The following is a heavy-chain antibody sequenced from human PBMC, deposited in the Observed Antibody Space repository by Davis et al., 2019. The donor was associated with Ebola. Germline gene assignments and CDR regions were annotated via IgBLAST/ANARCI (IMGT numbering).Heavy chain of an antibody. D-gene: IGHD3-10*01. CDR2: IIPILGIA. Sequence: SVKVSCKASGYTFTSYDINWVRQAPGQGFEWMGRIIPILGIANYAQKFQGRVTITADKSTSTAYMELSSLRSEDTAVYYCARRSNYYGSGSYYFDYWGQGTLVTVSS. CDR1: GYTFTSYD. J-gene: IGHJ4*02. V-gene: IGHV1-69*04. CDR3: ARRSNYYGSGSYYFDY.